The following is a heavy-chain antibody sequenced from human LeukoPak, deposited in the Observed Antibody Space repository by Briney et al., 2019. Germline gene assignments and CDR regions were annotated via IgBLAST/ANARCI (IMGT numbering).Heavy chain of an antibody. CDR2: INPSGGIT. Sequence: ASVKVSCKASGYTFTSYYMHWVRQAPGQGLEWMGIINPSGGITIYAQKFQGRVTMTRDMSTSTVYMGLSSLRSDDTAVYYCARDTKRSRARWENLGFDPWGQGTLVTVSS. CDR3: ARDTKRSRARWENLGFDP. D-gene: IGHD1-26*01. J-gene: IGHJ5*02. V-gene: IGHV1-46*01. CDR1: GYTFTSYY.